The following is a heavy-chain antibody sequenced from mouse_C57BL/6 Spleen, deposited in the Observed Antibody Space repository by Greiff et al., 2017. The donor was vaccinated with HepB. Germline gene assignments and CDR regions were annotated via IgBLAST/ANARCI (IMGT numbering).Heavy chain of an antibody. CDR2: IDPENGDT. CDR1: GFNIKDDY. CDR3: LYGGFAY. Sequence: EVKLMESGAELVRPGASVKLSCTASGFNIKDDYMHWVKQRPEQGLEWIGWIDPENGDTEYASKFQGKATITADTSSNTAYLQLSSLTSEDTAVYYCLYGGFAYWGQGTLVTVSA. V-gene: IGHV14-4*01. J-gene: IGHJ3*01. D-gene: IGHD1-1*01.